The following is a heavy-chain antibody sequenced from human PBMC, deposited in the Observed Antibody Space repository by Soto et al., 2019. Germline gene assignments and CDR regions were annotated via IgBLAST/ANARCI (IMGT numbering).Heavy chain of an antibody. V-gene: IGHV4-59*01. D-gene: IGHD6-13*01. CDR3: ARDVRAAAGPHDYGMDV. Sequence: PSETVSLTCTVSGGSISSYYWSWIRQPPGKGLEWIGYIYYSGSTNYNPSLKSRVTISVDTSKNQFSLKLSSVTAADTAVYYCARDVRAAAGPHDYGMDVWGQGTTVTVSS. J-gene: IGHJ6*02. CDR1: GGSISSYY. CDR2: IYYSGST.